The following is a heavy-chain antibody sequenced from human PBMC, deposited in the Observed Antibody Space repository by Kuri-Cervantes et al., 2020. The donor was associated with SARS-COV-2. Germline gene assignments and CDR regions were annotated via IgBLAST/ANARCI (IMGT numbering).Heavy chain of an antibody. CDR3: ARQITYCSRTSCYTPAPFDI. CDR1: GGSISSHY. Sequence: GSLRLSCTVSGGSISSHYWSWIRQPPGKGLEWIGYIYYSGSTNYNPSLKSRVTISVDTSKNQFSLKLSSVTAADTAVYYCARQITYCSRTSCYTPAPFDIWGQGTMVTVSS. J-gene: IGHJ3*02. V-gene: IGHV4-59*08. D-gene: IGHD2-2*02. CDR2: IYYSGST.